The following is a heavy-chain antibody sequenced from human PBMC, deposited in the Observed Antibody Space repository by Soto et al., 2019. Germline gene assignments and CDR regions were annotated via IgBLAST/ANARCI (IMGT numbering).Heavy chain of an antibody. CDR1: GGTISDNW. J-gene: IGHJ6*03. V-gene: IGHV4-4*02. CDR2: IYHTGTT. CDR3: ARGGISHCAYFYDMDV. D-gene: IGHD2-21*01. Sequence: PSETLSLTCAVSGGTISDNWWSWVRQPPGKGLEWIGEIYHTGTTHYNPSLKSRVTMSVDTSKNQFSLTLNSVTAADTATYYCARGGISHCAYFYDMDVWDRGTTVTVSS.